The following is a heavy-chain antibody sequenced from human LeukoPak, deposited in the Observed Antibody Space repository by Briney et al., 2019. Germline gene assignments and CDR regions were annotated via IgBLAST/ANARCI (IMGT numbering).Heavy chain of an antibody. CDR1: GGTFSRYA. V-gene: IGHV1-69*13. D-gene: IGHD4-17*01. J-gene: IGHJ4*02. CDR2: IIPIFGTA. Sequence: VKVSCMASGGTFSRYAMSWVRQAPGQGLEGMGGIIPIFGTANYAQKFQGRVTITADKSTSTAYIELSSLRSEDTAVYYCARDSNGDYEDYWGQGTLVTVSS. CDR3: ARDSNGDYEDY.